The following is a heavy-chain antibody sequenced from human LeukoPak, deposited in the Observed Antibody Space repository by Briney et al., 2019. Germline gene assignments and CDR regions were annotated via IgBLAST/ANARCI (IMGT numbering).Heavy chain of an antibody. CDR2: IHYSGST. Sequence: SETLSLPCAVYGGSFSCYYWSWIRPPPGKGLEWIGSIHYSGSTYYNPSLKSRVTISVDTSRNQFSLKLSSVTAADTAVYYCARQLLPPSNWFDPWGQGTLVTVSS. V-gene: IGHV4-34*01. J-gene: IGHJ5*02. CDR1: GGSFSCYY. D-gene: IGHD1-1*01. CDR3: ARQLLPPSNWFDP.